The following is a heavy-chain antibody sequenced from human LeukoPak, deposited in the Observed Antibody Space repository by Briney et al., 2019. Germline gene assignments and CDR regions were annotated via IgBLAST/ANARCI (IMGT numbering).Heavy chain of an antibody. CDR2: INHSGST. V-gene: IGHV4-34*01. J-gene: IGHJ4*02. CDR1: GGSFSGYY. Sequence: ESSETLSLTCAVYGGSFSGYYWSWIRQPPGKGLEWIGEINHSGSTNYNPSLKSRVTISVDTSKNQFSLKLSSVTAADTAVYYCARHIVVVPAARGWYFDYWGQGTLVTVSS. CDR3: ARHIVVVPAARGWYFDY. D-gene: IGHD2-2*01.